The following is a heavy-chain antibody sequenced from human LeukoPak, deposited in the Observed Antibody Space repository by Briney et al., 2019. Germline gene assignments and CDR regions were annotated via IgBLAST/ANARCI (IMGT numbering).Heavy chain of an antibody. CDR1: GVSISSYD. CDR3: ARVRSSGWNDY. J-gene: IGHJ4*02. D-gene: IGHD6-19*01. V-gene: IGHV4-59*01. CDR2: IYYSGST. Sequence: SETLSLTCTVSGVSISSYDWSWIRQPPGKGLEWIGYIYYSGSTNYNPSLKSRVTISVGTSKNQFSLKLSSVTAADTAVYYCARVRSSGWNDYWGQGTLVTVSS.